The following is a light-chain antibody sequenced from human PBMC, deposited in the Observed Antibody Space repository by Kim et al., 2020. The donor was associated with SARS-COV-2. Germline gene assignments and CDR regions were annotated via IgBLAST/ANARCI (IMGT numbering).Light chain of an antibody. Sequence: DIQMSQSPSTLSASVGDRVTITCRASQSVSIFLAWYQQKPGKAPKLLIYRASSLESGVPSSFSGSGSGTEFTLSITSLQPDDFATYYCQQYNTYPWTFGQGTKVDIK. CDR3: QQYNTYPWT. V-gene: IGKV1-5*03. J-gene: IGKJ1*01. CDR1: QSVSIF. CDR2: RAS.